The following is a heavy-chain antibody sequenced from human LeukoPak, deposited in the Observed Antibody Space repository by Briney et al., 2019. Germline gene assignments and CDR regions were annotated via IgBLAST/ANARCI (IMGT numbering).Heavy chain of an antibody. J-gene: IGHJ4*02. Sequence: PGGSLRLSCAASGLTFTTYWMHWVRQAPGKGLVWVSRINSDGSSTSYADSVKGRFTISRDNAKNTLYLQMNSLRAEDTAVYYCARDYGDAYFDYWGQGTLVTVSS. D-gene: IGHD4-17*01. CDR1: GLTFTTYW. CDR2: INSDGSST. V-gene: IGHV3-74*01. CDR3: ARDYGDAYFDY.